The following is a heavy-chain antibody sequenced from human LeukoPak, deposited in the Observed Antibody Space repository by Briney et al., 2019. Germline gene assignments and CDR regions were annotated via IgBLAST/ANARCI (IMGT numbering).Heavy chain of an antibody. J-gene: IGHJ5*02. CDR2: ISGYNGNT. V-gene: IGHV1-18*01. Sequence: ASVKVSCEASGYTFTTYGIGWVRQAPGQGLEWRGGISGYNGNTNYAQKFQGRVTMTTDTSTSTAYMELRSLRSDDTAVYYCARTSHESVLYWSDPWGQGTLVNVSS. D-gene: IGHD3-16*01. CDR1: GYTFTTYG. CDR3: ARTSHESVLYWSDP.